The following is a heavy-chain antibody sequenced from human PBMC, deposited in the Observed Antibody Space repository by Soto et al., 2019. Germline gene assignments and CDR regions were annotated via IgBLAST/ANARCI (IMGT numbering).Heavy chain of an antibody. CDR3: ARPYCSSTSCYLWNAFDI. V-gene: IGHV5-51*01. CDR2: IYPGDSDT. Sequence: GESLKISCKGSGYSFTSYWIGWVRQMPGKGLEWMGIIYPGDSDTRYSPSFQGQVTISADKSISTAYLQWSSLKASDTAMYYCARPYCSSTSCYLWNAFDIWGQGTMVTVS. D-gene: IGHD2-2*01. J-gene: IGHJ3*02. CDR1: GYSFTSYW.